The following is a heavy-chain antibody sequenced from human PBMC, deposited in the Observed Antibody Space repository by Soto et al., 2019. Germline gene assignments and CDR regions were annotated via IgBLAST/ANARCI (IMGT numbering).Heavy chain of an antibody. Sequence: SETLSLTCAVYGWSLSGYYWSWIRQPPGKGLEWIGEINHSGSTNYNPSLKSRVTISVDTSKNQFSLKLGSVTAADTAVYYCAREKAAGTVEAFDIWGQGTMVTVSS. D-gene: IGHD6-13*01. V-gene: IGHV4-34*01. CDR1: GWSLSGYY. CDR3: AREKAAGTVEAFDI. J-gene: IGHJ3*02. CDR2: INHSGST.